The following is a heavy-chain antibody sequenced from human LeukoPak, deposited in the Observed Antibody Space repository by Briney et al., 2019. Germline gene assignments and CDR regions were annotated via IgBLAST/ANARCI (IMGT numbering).Heavy chain of an antibody. V-gene: IGHV4-30-2*01. CDR2: IYHSGGT. Sequence: SETLSLTCAVSGGSISSGGYSWSWIRQPPGKGLEWIGYIYHSGGTYYNPSLKSRVTISVDRSKNQFSLKLSSVTAADTAVYYCARSGYSYGFDYWGQGTLVTVSS. CDR3: ARSGYSYGFDY. J-gene: IGHJ4*02. CDR1: GGSISSGGYS. D-gene: IGHD5-18*01.